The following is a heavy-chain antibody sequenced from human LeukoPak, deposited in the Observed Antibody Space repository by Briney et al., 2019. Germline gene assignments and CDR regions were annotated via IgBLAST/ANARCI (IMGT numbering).Heavy chain of an antibody. CDR3: TTVTRNYDILTGYYTTDY. J-gene: IGHJ4*02. CDR1: GFTFSNAW. D-gene: IGHD3-9*01. V-gene: IGHV3-15*01. Sequence: PGGSLRLSCAASGFTFSNAWMSWVRQAPGKGLEWVGRIKSKTDGGTTDYAAPVKGRFTISRDDSKNTLYLQMNSLKTEDTAVYYCTTVTRNYDILTGYYTTDYWGQGTLVTVSS. CDR2: IKSKTDGGTT.